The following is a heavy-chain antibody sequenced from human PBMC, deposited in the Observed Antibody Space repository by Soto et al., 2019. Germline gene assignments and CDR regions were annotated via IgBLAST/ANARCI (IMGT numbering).Heavy chain of an antibody. J-gene: IGHJ4*02. CDR3: ARARVAGTDY. D-gene: IGHD6-19*01. CDR1: GCTISNYY. V-gene: IGHV4-59*01. Sequence: PSETLSLTFTVSGCTISNYYWTWIRQPPGKGLQWIGYIYYSGTTNYNPSLKSRVTISVDTSKNQFSLKLSSVTAADTAVYYCARARVAGTDYWGQGTLVTVSS. CDR2: IYYSGTT.